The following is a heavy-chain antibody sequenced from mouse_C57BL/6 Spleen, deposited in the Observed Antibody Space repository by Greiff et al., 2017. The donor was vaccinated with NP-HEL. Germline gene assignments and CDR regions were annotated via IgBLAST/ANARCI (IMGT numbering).Heavy chain of an antibody. J-gene: IGHJ2*01. V-gene: IGHV1-69*01. CDR1: GYTFTSYW. Sequence: QVQLQQPGAELVMPGASVKLSCKASGYTFTSYWMHWVKQRPGQGLEWIGEIDPSDSYTNYNQKFKGKSTLTVDKSSSTAYMQLSSLTSEDSAVYYCARGIYYDYPYFDYWGQGTTLTVSS. CDR3: ARGIYYDYPYFDY. D-gene: IGHD2-4*01. CDR2: IDPSDSYT.